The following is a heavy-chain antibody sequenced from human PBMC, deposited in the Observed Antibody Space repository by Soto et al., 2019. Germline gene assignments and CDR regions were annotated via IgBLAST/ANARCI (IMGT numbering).Heavy chain of an antibody. CDR3: ARGRIQIRLPYYYYGMDV. Sequence: GASVKVSCKASGYTFTSYDISWVRQATGQGLEWMGWMNPNSGNTGYAQKFQGRVTMTRNTSISTAYMELSSLRSEDTAVYYCARGRIQIRLPYYYYGMDVWGQGNTVTGSS. J-gene: IGHJ6*02. V-gene: IGHV1-8*01. D-gene: IGHD5-18*01. CDR1: GYTFTSYD. CDR2: MNPNSGNT.